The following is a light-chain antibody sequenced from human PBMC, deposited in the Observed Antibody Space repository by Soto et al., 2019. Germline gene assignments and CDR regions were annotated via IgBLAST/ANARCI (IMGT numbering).Light chain of an antibody. V-gene: IGKV3-20*01. J-gene: IGKJ1*01. CDR1: QTISSNF. CDR3: QQCGSSPWT. CDR2: GVS. Sequence: EIVLMQSPGTLSLSPGEGATLACRASQTISSNFLAWYQQKPGQAPRLLIYGVSIRATGIPDRFSGSGSGTDFTLTISRLEPEDFAVYYCQQCGSSPWTFGQGTTVEIK.